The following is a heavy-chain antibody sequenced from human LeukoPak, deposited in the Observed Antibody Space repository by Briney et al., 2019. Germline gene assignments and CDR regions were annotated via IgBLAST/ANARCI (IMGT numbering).Heavy chain of an antibody. J-gene: IGHJ4*02. CDR2: ISGSSTDT. Sequence: PGGSLRLSCAASGFTFSDYYMSWFRQSPGKGLKCISYISGSSTDTNYEESVKGRFTISRDNTKNLLFLQMNGLTVEDTAMYYCVRATRVAAYWGQGALVIVSS. V-gene: IGHV3-11*06. D-gene: IGHD2-15*01. CDR1: GFTFSDYY. CDR3: VRATRVAAY.